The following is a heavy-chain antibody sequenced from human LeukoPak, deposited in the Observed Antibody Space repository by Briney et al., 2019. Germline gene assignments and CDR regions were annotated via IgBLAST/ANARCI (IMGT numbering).Heavy chain of an antibody. CDR2: MNPNSGNT. J-gene: IGHJ1*01. CDR1: GYTFTSYD. Sequence: ASVKVSCKASGYTFTSYDINWVRQATGQGLEWMGWMNPNSGNTGYAQKFQGRVTITRNTSISTAYMELSSLRSEDTAVYYCARSNRYCSGGSCYDEYFQHWGQGTLVTVSS. CDR3: ARSNRYCSGGSCYDEYFQH. D-gene: IGHD2-15*01. V-gene: IGHV1-8*03.